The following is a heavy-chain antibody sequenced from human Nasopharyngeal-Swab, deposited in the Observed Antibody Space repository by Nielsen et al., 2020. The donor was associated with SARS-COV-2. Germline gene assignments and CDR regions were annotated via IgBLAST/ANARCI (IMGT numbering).Heavy chain of an antibody. J-gene: IGHJ5*02. CDR2: IYYSGST. Sequence: SETLSLTCTVSGGSISSYYWSWIRQPPGKGLEWIGYIYYSGSTNYNPSLKSRVTISVDTSKNQFSLKLSSVTAADTAVYYCARVGYDFWSGPNSRFDPWGQGTLVTVSS. CDR1: GGSISSYY. CDR3: ARVGYDFWSGPNSRFDP. V-gene: IGHV4-59*08. D-gene: IGHD3-3*01.